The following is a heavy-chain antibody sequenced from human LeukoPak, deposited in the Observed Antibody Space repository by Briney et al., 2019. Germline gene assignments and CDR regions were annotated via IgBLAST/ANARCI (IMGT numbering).Heavy chain of an antibody. CDR3: ARMGRSRGSLPNSYYYMDV. CDR1: GDIFNSYS. CDR2: IIPIFGSA. J-gene: IGHJ6*03. D-gene: IGHD1-26*01. Sequence: ASVKVSCKASGDIFNSYSISWVRQAPGQGLEWMGGIIPIFGSANYAQKFQGRVTITTDQSTTTAYMELSSLSSEDTAVHYCARMGRSRGSLPNSYYYMDVWGKGTTVTVS. V-gene: IGHV1-69*05.